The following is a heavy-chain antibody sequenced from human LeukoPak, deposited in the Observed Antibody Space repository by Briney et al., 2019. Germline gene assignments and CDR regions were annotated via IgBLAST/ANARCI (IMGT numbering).Heavy chain of an antibody. Sequence: SETLSLTCTVSGGSISSGSYYWSWIRQPAGKGLEWIGRIYTSGSTNYNPSLKSRVTISLDTSKNQFSLKLSSVTAADTAVYYCARHGRQARFLEWLLTWGQGTLVTVSS. CDR2: IYTSGST. CDR3: ARHGRQARFLEWLLT. V-gene: IGHV4-61*02. J-gene: IGHJ5*02. D-gene: IGHD3-3*01. CDR1: GGSISSGSYY.